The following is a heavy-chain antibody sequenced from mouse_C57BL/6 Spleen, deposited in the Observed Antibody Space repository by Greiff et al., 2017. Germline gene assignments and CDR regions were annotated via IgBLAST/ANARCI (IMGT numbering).Heavy chain of an antibody. Sequence: VKLQESGAELVRPGASVTLSCKASGYTFTDYEMHWVKQTPVHGLEWIGAIDPETGGTAYNQKFKGKAILTADKSSSTAYMELRSLTSEDSAVYYCTRRIYYGYDDYAMDYWGQGTSVTVSS. D-gene: IGHD2-2*01. V-gene: IGHV1-15*01. CDR3: TRRIYYGYDDYAMDY. J-gene: IGHJ4*01. CDR1: GYTFTDYE. CDR2: IDPETGGT.